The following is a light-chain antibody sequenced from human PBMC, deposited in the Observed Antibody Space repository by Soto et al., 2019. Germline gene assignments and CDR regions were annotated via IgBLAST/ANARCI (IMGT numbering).Light chain of an antibody. CDR3: QQYYNWPRT. CDR2: GAS. J-gene: IGKJ1*01. CDR1: QSVGTR. Sequence: IVLTQSPDTLSFSPGERATLSCSARQSVGTRLAWYQHKTGQAPSLLMSGASSRASGIPDRFSGSGSETDFTLTISSLQPEDFAVYYCQQYYNWPRTFGQGTKVDI. V-gene: IGKV3D-15*01.